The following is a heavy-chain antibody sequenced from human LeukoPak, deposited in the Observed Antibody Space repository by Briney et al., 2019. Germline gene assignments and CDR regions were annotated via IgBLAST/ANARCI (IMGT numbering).Heavy chain of an antibody. Sequence: PSETLSLTCAVYGGSFSGYYWSWIRQPPGKGLEWIGEINHSGSTNYNPSLKSRVTISVDTSKNQFSLKLSSVTAADTAVYYCARVPCSGGSCYSHWFDPWGQGTLVTVSS. CDR1: GGSFSGYY. J-gene: IGHJ5*02. CDR3: ARVPCSGGSCYSHWFDP. CDR2: INHSGST. V-gene: IGHV4-34*01. D-gene: IGHD2-15*01.